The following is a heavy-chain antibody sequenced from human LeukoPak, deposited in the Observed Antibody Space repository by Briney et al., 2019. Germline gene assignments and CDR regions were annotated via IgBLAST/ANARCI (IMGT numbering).Heavy chain of an antibody. CDR2: IWYDGSNK. V-gene: IGHV3-33*01. CDR1: GFTFSSYG. CDR3: ARDHSSQGMDV. Sequence: GGSLRLSCAASGFTFSSYGMHWVRQAPGKGLEWVADIWYDGSNKYYADSVKGRFTISRDNSKNTLYLQMNSLRAEDTAVYYCARDHSSQGMDVWGQGTTVTVSS. J-gene: IGHJ6*02.